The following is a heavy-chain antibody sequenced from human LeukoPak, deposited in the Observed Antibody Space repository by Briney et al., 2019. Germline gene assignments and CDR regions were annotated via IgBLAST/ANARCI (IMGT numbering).Heavy chain of an antibody. D-gene: IGHD3-9*01. Sequence: GGSLRLSCAASGFTFSSYSMNWVRQAPGKGLEWVSSISNSSSYIYYADSVKGRFTISRDNAKNSLYLQMNSLRAEDTAVYYCARGYYDILTGYRMGNNWFDPWGQGTLVTVSS. CDR3: ARGYYDILTGYRMGNNWFDP. CDR1: GFTFSSYS. CDR2: ISNSSSYI. V-gene: IGHV3-21*01. J-gene: IGHJ5*02.